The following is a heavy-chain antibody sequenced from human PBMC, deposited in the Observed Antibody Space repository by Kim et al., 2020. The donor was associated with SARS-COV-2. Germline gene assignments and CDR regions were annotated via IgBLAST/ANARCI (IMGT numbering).Heavy chain of an antibody. CDR1: GFIFSTYA. J-gene: IGHJ4*02. D-gene: IGHD5-18*01. Sequence: GGSLRLSCAASGFIFSTYAMTWVRQAPGKGLEWVSAISGSGSSTYYADSVKGLFTMSKDNLKNTLYLQMNRLRAEVTAVNYCATDEKPEDHYTAYDYWGQRTLVTISP. V-gene: IGHV3-23*01. CDR3: ATDEKPEDHYTAYDY. CDR2: ISGSGSST.